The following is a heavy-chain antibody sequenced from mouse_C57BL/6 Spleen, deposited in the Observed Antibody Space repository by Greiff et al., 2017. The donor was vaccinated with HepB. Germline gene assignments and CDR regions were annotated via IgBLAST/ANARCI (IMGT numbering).Heavy chain of an antibody. V-gene: IGHV1-18*01. CDR1: GYTFTDYN. D-gene: IGHD2-3*01. J-gene: IGHJ4*01. CDR2: INPNNGGT. Sequence: EVQLQQSGPELVKPGASVKIPCKASGYTFTDYNMDWVKQSHGKSLEWIGDINPNNGGTIYNQKFKGKATLTVDKSSSTAYMELRSLTSEDTAVYYCARPAYDGYYDYAMDYWGQGASVTVSS. CDR3: ARPAYDGYYDYAMDY.